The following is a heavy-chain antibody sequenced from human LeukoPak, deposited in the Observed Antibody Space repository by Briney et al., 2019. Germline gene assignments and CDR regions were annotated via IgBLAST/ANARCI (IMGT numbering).Heavy chain of an antibody. CDR2: INHRGST. V-gene: IGHV4-34*01. D-gene: IGHD3-10*01. CDR3: VGYYYGSGSYHNYPNFDY. J-gene: IGHJ4*02. Sequence: PSETLSLTCAVYGGSFSGHYGSWIRQPAGKGLEWIGEINHRGSTNYHPSLKSRVTISGDTSKNQFSLQLSSVTAADTAVYYCVGYYYGSGSYHNYPNFDYWGQGTLVTVSS. CDR1: GGSFSGHY.